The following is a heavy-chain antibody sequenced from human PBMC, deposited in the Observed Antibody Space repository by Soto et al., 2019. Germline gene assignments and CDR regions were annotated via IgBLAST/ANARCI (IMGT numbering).Heavy chain of an antibody. Sequence: SETLSVTCAVYGGSFRGYYWSWIRQPPGKGLEWIGEINHSGSTNYNPSLKSRVTISVDTSKNQFSLKLSSVTAADTAVYYCARVGKYYDFWSGYPPPYGMDVWGQGTTVT. V-gene: IGHV4-34*01. CDR2: INHSGST. D-gene: IGHD3-3*01. J-gene: IGHJ6*02. CDR3: ARVGKYYDFWSGYPPPYGMDV. CDR1: GGSFRGYY.